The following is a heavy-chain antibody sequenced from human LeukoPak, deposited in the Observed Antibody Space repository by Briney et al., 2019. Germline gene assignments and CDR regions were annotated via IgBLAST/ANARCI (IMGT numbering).Heavy chain of an antibody. V-gene: IGHV1-46*01. D-gene: IGHD5-24*01. J-gene: IGHJ3*02. CDR2: INPGGDNT. CDR3: ARIRDGYNDAYDI. CDR1: GYTFTNYY. Sequence: ASVKVSCKASGYTFTNYYIHWVRQAPGQGLEWMGLINPGGDNTDYAQNFQGRVTMTRDTSTSTVYIGLSSLRSEDTAVYYCARIRDGYNDAYDIWGQGTMVTVSS.